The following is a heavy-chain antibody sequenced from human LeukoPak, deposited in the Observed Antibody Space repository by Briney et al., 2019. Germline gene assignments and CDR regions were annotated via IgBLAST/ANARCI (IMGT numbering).Heavy chain of an antibody. CDR3: AKDFGRNLGGPGY. Sequence: GGSLRLSCAASGFTFSTYTMARVRQAPGGGLEWVSGISGDGDSTYYADSVKGRFAISRDNSKSTLYLQMNSLRAEDTAVYYCAKDFGRNLGGPGYWGRGTLVTVSS. J-gene: IGHJ4*02. CDR2: ISGDGDST. D-gene: IGHD3-10*01. V-gene: IGHV3-23*01. CDR1: GFTFSTYT.